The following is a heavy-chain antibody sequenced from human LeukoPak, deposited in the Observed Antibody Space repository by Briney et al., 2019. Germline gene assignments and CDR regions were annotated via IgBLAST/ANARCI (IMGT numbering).Heavy chain of an antibody. CDR2: IYYSGST. CDR3: ASLSTVTTGYGIDY. J-gene: IGHJ4*02. Sequence: PSETLSLTCTVSGGSISSRSYCWGWIRQSPGKGLEWIGSIYYSGSTYYNPSLKSRVTMSVDTSKNQFSLELNSVTAADTAVYYCASLSTVTTGYGIDYWGQGTLVTVSS. D-gene: IGHD4-17*01. V-gene: IGHV4-39*01. CDR1: GGSISSRSYC.